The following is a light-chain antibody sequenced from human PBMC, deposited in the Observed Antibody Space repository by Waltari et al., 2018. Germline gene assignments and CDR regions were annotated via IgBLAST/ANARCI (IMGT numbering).Light chain of an antibody. Sequence: GRASEWVGSYWLRCHQKPGTVPRYVISDAPSRATGVPDRFSGRRCGTEFSLTIRRLEPEAFAVYYCQHYVRFQVTFGRGTKVEIK. CDR3: QHYVRFQVT. CDR1: EWVGSY. J-gene: IGKJ4*02. CDR2: DAP. V-gene: IGKV3-20*01.